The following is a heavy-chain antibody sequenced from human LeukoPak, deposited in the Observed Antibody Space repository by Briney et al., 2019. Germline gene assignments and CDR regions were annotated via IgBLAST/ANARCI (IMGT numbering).Heavy chain of an antibody. Sequence: GGSLRLSCAASGFSFSTYGMHWVRQAPGKGPVWVSRINNDGSGTTYADSVKGRFTISRDDAKNTLYLQMNSLRAEDTAVYYCVRGGESTWSWGQGTLVTVSS. D-gene: IGHD2-15*01. V-gene: IGHV3-74*01. CDR3: VRGGESTWS. CDR1: GFSFSTYG. J-gene: IGHJ5*02. CDR2: INNDGSGT.